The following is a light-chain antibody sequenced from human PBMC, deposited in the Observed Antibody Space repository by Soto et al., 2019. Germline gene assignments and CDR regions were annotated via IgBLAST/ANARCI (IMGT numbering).Light chain of an antibody. J-gene: IGKJ1*01. Sequence: TPCLTTLTLSTAGVASLPCRASQSVSLSLSWYQQKPGQAPRLLIYDASKRASGIPDRFSGSGSGTEFILTISGLEPEDSGIYHCHHHGGSPETFGQVTKVDIK. V-gene: IGKV3-11*01. CDR3: HHHGGSPET. CDR2: DAS. CDR1: QSVSLS.